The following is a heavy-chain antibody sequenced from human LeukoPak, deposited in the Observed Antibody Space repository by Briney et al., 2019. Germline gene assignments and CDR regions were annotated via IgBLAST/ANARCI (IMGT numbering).Heavy chain of an antibody. V-gene: IGHV3-23*01. CDR1: GFIRSSYA. J-gene: IGHJ4*02. CDR2: ISGSGEST. Sequence: PGGSLRLSCAASGFIRSSYAMSWVRQAPGKGLEWVSGISGSGESTYYADSVTGRFTISRDNSRNTLYLQMNSLRGDDTAVYYCAKDVGKWESLHFFDYWGQGTLVTVSS. CDR3: AKDVGKWESLHFFDY. D-gene: IGHD1-26*01.